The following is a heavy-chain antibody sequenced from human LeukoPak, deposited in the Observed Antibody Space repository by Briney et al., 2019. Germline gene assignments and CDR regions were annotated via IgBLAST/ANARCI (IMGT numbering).Heavy chain of an antibody. CDR1: GGSISSSSYY. V-gene: IGHV4-39*01. CDR2: IYYSGST. D-gene: IGHD3-3*01. Sequence: SETLSLTCTVSGGSISSSSYYWGWIRQPPGKGLEWIVSIYYSGSTYFNPSLKSRVTISVDTSKNQFSLKLSSVTAADTAVYYCATQPRYDFWSGYYTGSYYYYYMDVWGKGTTVTVSS. J-gene: IGHJ6*03. CDR3: ATQPRYDFWSGYYTGSYYYYYMDV.